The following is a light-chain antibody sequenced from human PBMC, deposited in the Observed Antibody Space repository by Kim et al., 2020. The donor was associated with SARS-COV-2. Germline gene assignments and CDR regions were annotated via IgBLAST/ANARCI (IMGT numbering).Light chain of an antibody. CDR1: NIGSKN. J-gene: IGLJ3*02. V-gene: IGLV3-9*01. CDR3: QVWDSSTAV. CDR2: RDS. Sequence: SVALGTTARITCGGNNIGSKNVHWYQQKPGQAPVLVIYRDSNRPSGIPERFSGSNSGNTATLTISRAQAGDEADYYCQVWDSSTAVFGGGTQLTVL.